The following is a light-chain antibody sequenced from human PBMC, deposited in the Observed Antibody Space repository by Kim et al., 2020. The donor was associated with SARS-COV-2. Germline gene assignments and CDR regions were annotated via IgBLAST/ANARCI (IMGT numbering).Light chain of an antibody. CDR3: QAWDSNTYV. V-gene: IGLV3-1*01. CDR1: GDKY. J-gene: IGLJ1*01. Sequence: GDKYACWYQQKPGQSPVLVIYQDTKRPSGIPERFSGSNSGNTATLTISGTQAMDEADYYCQAWDSNTYVFGTGTKVTVL. CDR2: QDT.